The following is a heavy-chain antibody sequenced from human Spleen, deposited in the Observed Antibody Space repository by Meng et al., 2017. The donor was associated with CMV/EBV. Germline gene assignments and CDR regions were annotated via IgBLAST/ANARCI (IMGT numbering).Heavy chain of an antibody. Sequence: SVKVSCKASGGSFSSYLFTWVRQAPGQGLEWVGGIIPIVGVPNYAQKFQGRVTMTRDTSTSTVYMELSSLRSEDTAVYYCAREITSYCTNGVCSGGFDYWGQGTLVTVSS. J-gene: IGHJ4*02. CDR3: AREITSYCTNGVCSGGFDY. CDR1: GGSFSSYL. D-gene: IGHD2-8*01. CDR2: IIPIVGVP. V-gene: IGHV1-69*10.